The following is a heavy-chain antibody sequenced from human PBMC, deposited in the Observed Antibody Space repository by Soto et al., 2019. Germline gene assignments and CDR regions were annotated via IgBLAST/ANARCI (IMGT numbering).Heavy chain of an antibody. Sequence: SETLSLTCTVSGGSISSGDYYWSWIRQHPGKGLEWIGYIYYSENTYYNPSLKNQVTISVDTSKNQFSLKLSSVTAADTAVYYCARAPPFDIWGQGTMVTVSS. V-gene: IGHV4-31*01. CDR3: ARAPPFDI. CDR1: GGSISSGDYY. J-gene: IGHJ3*02. CDR2: IYYSENT.